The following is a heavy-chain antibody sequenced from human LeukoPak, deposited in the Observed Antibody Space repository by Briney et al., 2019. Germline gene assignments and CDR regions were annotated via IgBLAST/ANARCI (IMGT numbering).Heavy chain of an antibody. Sequence: PSETLSLTCAVCGGSFSGYYWTWIRQPPGKGLEWIGEINHSGRTKYNPSLKSRVTISVDTSNNQFSLKLSYVTAADTAVYFCARGPPYYYDSSGYYRFDYWGQGILVTVSA. D-gene: IGHD3-22*01. V-gene: IGHV4-34*01. CDR1: GGSFSGYY. CDR2: INHSGRT. J-gene: IGHJ4*02. CDR3: ARGPPYYYDSSGYYRFDY.